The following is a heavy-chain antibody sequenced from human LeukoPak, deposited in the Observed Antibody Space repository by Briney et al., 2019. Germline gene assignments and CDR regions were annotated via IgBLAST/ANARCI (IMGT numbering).Heavy chain of an antibody. Sequence: SVKVSCKASGGTFSSSAISWVRQAPGQGREWMGRIIPILCIANYAQKFQGRVTITADKSTSTAYMELSSLRSEDTAVYYCARAIRAGRYCSRGSSSSPNYYYGMDVWGQGTTVTVSS. CDR3: ARAIRAGRYCSRGSSSSPNYYYGMDV. CDR2: IIPILCIA. J-gene: IGHJ6*02. V-gene: IGHV1-69*04. D-gene: IGHD2-15*01. CDR1: GGTFSSSA.